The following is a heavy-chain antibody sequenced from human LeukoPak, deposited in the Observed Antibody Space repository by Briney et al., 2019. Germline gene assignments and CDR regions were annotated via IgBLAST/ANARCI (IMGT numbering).Heavy chain of an antibody. CDR1: GFTFSDYY. J-gene: IGHJ4*02. Sequence: PGGSLRLSCAVSGFTFSDYYMSWIRQAPGKGLEWVSYISSSGSTIYYADSVKGRFTISRDNAKNSLYLQMNSLRAEDTAVYYCARGGYDYVWGSYRSLDYGGNFASDGVFDYWGQGTLVTVSS. D-gene: IGHD3-16*02. CDR3: ARGGYDYVWGSYRSLDYGGNFASDGVFDY. CDR2: ISSSGSTI. V-gene: IGHV3-11*01.